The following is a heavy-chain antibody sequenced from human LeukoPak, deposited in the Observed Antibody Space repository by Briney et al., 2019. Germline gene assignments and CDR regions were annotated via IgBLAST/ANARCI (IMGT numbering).Heavy chain of an antibody. CDR3: ARGQYHLLYWYFDL. CDR1: GGSISSYY. V-gene: IGHV4-4*07. CDR2: IYSSGST. Sequence: SETLSLTCTVSGGSISSYYWSWIRQPAGKGLEWIGRIYSSGSTNYNPSLKSRVTMSVDTSKHQFSLKLSSVTAADTAVYYCARGQYHLLYWYFDLWGRGTLVTVSS. J-gene: IGHJ2*01. D-gene: IGHD2-2*01.